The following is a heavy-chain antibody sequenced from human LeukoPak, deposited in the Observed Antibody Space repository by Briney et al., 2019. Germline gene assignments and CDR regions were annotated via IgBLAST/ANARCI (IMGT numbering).Heavy chain of an antibody. J-gene: IGHJ4*02. D-gene: IGHD1-1*01. CDR2: ISSSSGDI. CDR3: AKVDYWSPENYFDS. V-gene: IGHV3-21*04. Sequence: GGSLRLSCAASGFSFSTYSMNWVRQAPGKGPEWVSSISSSSGDIYYGDSVKGRFTISRDNSQNTVFLQMNSLRVEDTAVYYCAKVDYWSPENYFDSWGQGTLVTVSS. CDR1: GFSFSTYS.